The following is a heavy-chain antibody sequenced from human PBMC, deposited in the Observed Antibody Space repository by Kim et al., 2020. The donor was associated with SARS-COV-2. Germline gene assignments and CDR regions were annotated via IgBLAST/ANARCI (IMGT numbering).Heavy chain of an antibody. CDR2: IYYSGST. J-gene: IGHJ5*02. V-gene: IGHV4-59*01. CDR1: GGSISSYY. CDR3: ARDGGDGEGWFDP. D-gene: IGHD3-10*01. Sequence: SETLSLTCTVSGGSISSYYWSWIRQPPGKGLEWIGYIYYSGSTNYNPSLKSRVTISVDTSKNQFSLKLSSVTAADTAVYYCARDGGDGEGWFDPWGQGTLVTVSS.